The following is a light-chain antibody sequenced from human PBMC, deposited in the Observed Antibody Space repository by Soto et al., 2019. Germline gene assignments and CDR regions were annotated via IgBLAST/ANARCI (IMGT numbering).Light chain of an antibody. CDR1: QGISSY. Sequence: DIQLTQSPSFLSAAVGDRVTITCRASQGISSYLAWYQQKPGKAPKLLIYAASTLQSGVPSRFSGSGSGTDFTRTMSSLQPEDFATYYCQQGGTFGPGTKVDI. J-gene: IGKJ3*01. CDR2: AAS. V-gene: IGKV1-9*01. CDR3: QQGGT.